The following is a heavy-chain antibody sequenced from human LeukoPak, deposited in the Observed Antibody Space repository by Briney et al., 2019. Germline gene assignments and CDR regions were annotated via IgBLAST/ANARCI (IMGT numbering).Heavy chain of an antibody. CDR3: AKETRSPGSSSWYGY. J-gene: IGHJ4*02. CDR2: IYSDNT. CDR1: GFTVSSNS. Sequence: GGSLRLSCTVSGFTVSSNSMSWVRQAPGKGLEWVSFIYSDNTHYSDSVKGRFTISRDDSKNTLYLQMNSLRAEDTAVYYCAKETRSPGSSSWYGYWGQGTLVTVSS. D-gene: IGHD6-13*01. V-gene: IGHV3-53*01.